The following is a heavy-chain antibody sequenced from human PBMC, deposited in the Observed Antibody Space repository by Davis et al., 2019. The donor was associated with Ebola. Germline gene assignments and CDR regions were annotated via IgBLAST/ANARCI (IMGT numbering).Heavy chain of an antibody. J-gene: IGHJ4*02. Sequence: GESLKISCAASGFIFSSYVMSWVRRAPGKGLEWVSTLGTSADTYYAASVKGRFTISRDNAKNSLYLQMNSLRAEDTAVYYCARSSSGYFYGLDYWGQGTLVTVSS. CDR1: GFIFSSYV. CDR2: LGTSADT. CDR3: ARSSSGYFYGLDY. V-gene: IGHV3-21*01. D-gene: IGHD3-22*01.